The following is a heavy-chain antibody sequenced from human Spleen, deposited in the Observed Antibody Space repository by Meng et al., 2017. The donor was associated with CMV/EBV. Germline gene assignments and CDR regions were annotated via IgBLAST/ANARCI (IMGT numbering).Heavy chain of an antibody. J-gene: IGHJ4*02. CDR1: GFTVSNNY. CDR3: AKDRGGSIYYFDY. CDR2: IQYDGSNK. Sequence: GESLKISCAASGFTVSNNYLKWVRQAPGKGLEWVTFIQYDGSNKYYEDSVKGRFTISRDNSKNTLYLQMNSLRAEDTAVYYCAKDRGGSIYYFDYWGQGTPVTVSS. D-gene: IGHD1-26*01. V-gene: IGHV3-30*02.